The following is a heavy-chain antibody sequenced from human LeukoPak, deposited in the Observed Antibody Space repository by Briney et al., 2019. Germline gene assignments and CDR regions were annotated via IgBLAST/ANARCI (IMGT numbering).Heavy chain of an antibody. V-gene: IGHV4-59*08. CDR1: GGSISSHY. CDR3: ASTPPLDY. Sequence: SETLSLTCTVSGGSISSHYWSWIRQPPGKGLEWIGCIYYSGNTNYNPSLESRVTISVDTSKIQFSLKLTSVTATDTAVYYCASTPPLDYWGQGTLVTVSS. J-gene: IGHJ4*02. CDR2: IYYSGNT. D-gene: IGHD3-16*02.